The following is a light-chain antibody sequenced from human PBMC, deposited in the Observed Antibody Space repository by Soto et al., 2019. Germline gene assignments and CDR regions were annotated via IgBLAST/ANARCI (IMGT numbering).Light chain of an antibody. J-gene: IGLJ3*02. CDR3: AAWDARLDGLV. Sequence: QSVLTQPPSASGTPGQTVTISCSGSSSNIGANTVNWFQHLPGTAPKLLIYSNNQRPSGVPDRVSGSKSGTSVTLAISGLQSEDEADYYCAAWDARLDGLVFGGGTKLPVL. CDR1: SSNIGANT. CDR2: SNN. V-gene: IGLV1-44*01.